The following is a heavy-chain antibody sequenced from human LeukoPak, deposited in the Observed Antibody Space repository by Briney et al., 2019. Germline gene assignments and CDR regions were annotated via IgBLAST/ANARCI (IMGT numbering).Heavy chain of an antibody. Sequence: GSVKVSCKASGYTFTSYGISWVRQAPGEGLEWVVWISVFIGDTNYAQTLQGRVTMSTDTATSTTYKKLRSLRADDTAVNSCARDLTGYNWKDTLGKYWGQGTLFSVSS. V-gene: IGHV1-18*04. CDR1: GYTFTSYG. J-gene: IGHJ4*02. D-gene: IGHD1-1*01. CDR3: ARDLTGYNWKDTLGKY. CDR2: ISVFIGDT.